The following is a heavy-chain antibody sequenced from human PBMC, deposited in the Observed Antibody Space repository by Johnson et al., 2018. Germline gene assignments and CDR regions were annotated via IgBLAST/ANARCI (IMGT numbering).Heavy chain of an antibody. CDR3: ARDAAYCSGANCYPFFYYFMDV. CDR1: GFTFSRYG. V-gene: IGHV3-30*03. Sequence: QLVQSGGGVVQPGRSLRLSCAASGFTFSRYGLHWVRQAPGKGLEWVAVMSYDGSNKYYADSVKGRVTISRDNSKNTVDLQMNSLRAEDTAVYYCARDAAYCSGANCYPFFYYFMDVWGKGTTVTVSS. D-gene: IGHD2-15*01. CDR2: MSYDGSNK. J-gene: IGHJ6*03.